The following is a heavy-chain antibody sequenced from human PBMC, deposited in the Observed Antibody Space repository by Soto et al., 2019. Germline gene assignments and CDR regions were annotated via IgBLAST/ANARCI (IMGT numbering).Heavy chain of an antibody. D-gene: IGHD6-13*01. CDR3: ARDFGSSPGAPKGWFDP. Sequence: QVQLVQSGAEVKKPGASVKVSCKASGYTFTSYAMHWVRQAPGQRLEWMGWINAGNGNTKYSQKFQGRVTITRDTSASTAYMELSSRRSEDTAVYYCARDFGSSPGAPKGWFDPWGQGTLVTVSS. CDR2: INAGNGNT. V-gene: IGHV1-3*01. J-gene: IGHJ5*02. CDR1: GYTFTSYA.